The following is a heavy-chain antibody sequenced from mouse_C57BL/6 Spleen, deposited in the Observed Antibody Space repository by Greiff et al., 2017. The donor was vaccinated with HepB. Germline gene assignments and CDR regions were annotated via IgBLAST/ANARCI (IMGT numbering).Heavy chain of an antibody. D-gene: IGHD2-4*01. CDR2: ISDGGSYT. V-gene: IGHV5-4*01. CDR3: ARDRDYDYDGGAWFAY. Sequence: DVQLVESGGGLVKPGGSLKLSCAASGFTFSSYAMSWVRQTPEKRLEWVATISDGGSYTYYPDNVKGRFTISRDNAKNNLYLQMSHLKSEDTAMYYCARDRDYDYDGGAWFAYWGQGTLVTVSA. CDR1: GFTFSSYA. J-gene: IGHJ3*01.